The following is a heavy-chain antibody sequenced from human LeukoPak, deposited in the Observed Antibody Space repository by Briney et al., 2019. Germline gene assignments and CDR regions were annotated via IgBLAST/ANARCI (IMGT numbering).Heavy chain of an antibody. D-gene: IGHD3-16*02. V-gene: IGHV3-53*01. CDR2: IYSGGST. J-gene: IGHJ4*02. Sequence: GRSLRLSCAASGFTVSSNYMSWVRQAPGKGLEWVSVIYSGGSTYYADSVKGRFTISRDNSKNTLYLQMNSLRAEDTAVYYCARAQGWGSYRYLDYWGQGTLVTVSS. CDR3: ARAQGWGSYRYLDY. CDR1: GFTVSSNY.